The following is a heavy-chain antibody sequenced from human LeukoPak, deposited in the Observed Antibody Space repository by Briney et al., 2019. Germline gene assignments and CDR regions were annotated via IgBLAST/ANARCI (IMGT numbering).Heavy chain of an antibody. CDR3: ARDLGVGAAPYFDY. CDR2: IIPIFGTA. Sequence: SVKVSCKASAGTFSSYAISWVRQAPGQGLERMGGIIPIFGTANYAQKFQGRITITTDESTSSAYMELSSLRSEDTAVYYCARDLGVGAAPYFDYWGQGTLVTVSS. V-gene: IGHV1-69*05. CDR1: AGTFSSYA. D-gene: IGHD1-26*01. J-gene: IGHJ4*02.